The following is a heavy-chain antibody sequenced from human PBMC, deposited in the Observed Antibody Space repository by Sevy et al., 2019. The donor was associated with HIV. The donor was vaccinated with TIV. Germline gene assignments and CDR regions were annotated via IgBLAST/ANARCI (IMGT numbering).Heavy chain of an antibody. V-gene: IGHV3-11*06. D-gene: IGHD2-21*01. CDR2: ISSRSTYT. Sequence: GGSLRLSCAASGLIFSDYYMGWVRHAPGKGLEWVADISSRSTYTNYADSVKGRFTISRDNAKKSLYLQMNTLRAEDTAVYYCARLRVIASAPYYFDYWGQGTLVTVSS. CDR3: ARLRVIASAPYYFDY. J-gene: IGHJ4*02. CDR1: GLIFSDYY.